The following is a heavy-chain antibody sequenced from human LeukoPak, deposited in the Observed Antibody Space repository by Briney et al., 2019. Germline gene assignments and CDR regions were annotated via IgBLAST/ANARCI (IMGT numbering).Heavy chain of an antibody. J-gene: IGHJ4*02. CDR1: GFTFSSYS. D-gene: IGHD4/OR15-4a*01. V-gene: IGHV3-21*01. CDR2: ISSSSSYI. CDR3: ARDGGGIDYGPGDY. Sequence: GGSLRLSCAASGFTFSSYSMNWVRQAPGKGLEWVSSISSSSSYIYYADSVKGRFTISRDNAKNSLYLQMNSLRAEDTAVYYCARDGGGIDYGPGDYWGQGTLVTVSS.